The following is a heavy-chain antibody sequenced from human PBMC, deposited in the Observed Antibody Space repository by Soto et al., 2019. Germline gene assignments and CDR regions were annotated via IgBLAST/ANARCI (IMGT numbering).Heavy chain of an antibody. Sequence: VGSLRLSCAASGFTFSSYAMSWVRQAPGKGLEWVSAISGSGGSTYYADSVKARFTISRDNSKNTLYLQMNSLRAEDTAVYYCARYKYDILTGYYKAPDYYYYMDVWGKGTTVTVSS. J-gene: IGHJ6*03. V-gene: IGHV3-23*01. CDR3: ARYKYDILTGYYKAPDYYYYMDV. CDR1: GFTFSSYA. CDR2: ISGSGGST. D-gene: IGHD3-9*01.